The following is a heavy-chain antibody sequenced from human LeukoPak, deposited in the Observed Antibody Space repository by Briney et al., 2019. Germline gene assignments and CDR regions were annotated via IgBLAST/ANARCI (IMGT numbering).Heavy chain of an antibody. CDR3: TRIPIAARAFDY. Sequence: ASVKVSCKASGYTLTSYCMHWVRQAPGQGLEWMGIINPSGGSTSYAQKFQGRVTMTRDTSTSTVYMELSSLRSEDTAVYYCTRIPIAARAFDYWGQGTLVTVPS. J-gene: IGHJ4*02. V-gene: IGHV1-46*01. D-gene: IGHD6-6*01. CDR1: GYTLTSYC. CDR2: INPSGGST.